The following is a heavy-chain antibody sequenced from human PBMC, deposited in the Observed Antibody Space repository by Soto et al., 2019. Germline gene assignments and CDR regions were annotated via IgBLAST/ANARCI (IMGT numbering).Heavy chain of an antibody. CDR1: GFSFSTYA. V-gene: IGHV3-64D*08. D-gene: IGHD2-15*01. CDR3: LKDRTPNWNYPGMDV. CDR2: IAYHGSSS. Sequence: EVQLVESGGGLVQPGGSLTLSCAVSGFSFSTYAMHWVRRPPGRGLEFVSVIAYHGSSSFYADSLKGRFTVSRDNSRNNLYLHMNDLRPEDSATYYCLKDRTPNWNYPGMDVWGQGTTVTVSS. J-gene: IGHJ6*02.